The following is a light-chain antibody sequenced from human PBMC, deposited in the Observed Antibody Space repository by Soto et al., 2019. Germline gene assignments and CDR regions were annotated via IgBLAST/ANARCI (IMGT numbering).Light chain of an antibody. CDR3: SSYTTTNAVV. J-gene: IGLJ2*01. V-gene: IGLV2-14*01. CDR1: NSDVGGYNY. CDR2: KVS. Sequence: QSALTQPASVSGSPGQSITISCTGSNSDVGGYNYVSWYQHHPGKAPKLMIYKVSLRPSGVSSRFSGSKSGNTASLTISGLQPGDESHYYCSSYTTTNAVVFGGGTKLTVL.